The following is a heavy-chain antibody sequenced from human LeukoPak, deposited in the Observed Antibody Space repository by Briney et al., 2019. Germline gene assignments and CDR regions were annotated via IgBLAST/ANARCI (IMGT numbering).Heavy chain of an antibody. D-gene: IGHD2-15*01. V-gene: IGHV3-7*01. CDR1: GFTFSSYW. CDR3: ARSSGLLSHSDAFDI. Sequence: GGSLRLSCAASGFTFSSYWMSWVRQAPGKGLEWVANIKQDGSEKYYVDSVKGRFTISRDNAKNSLYLQMNSLRAEDTAVYYCARSSGLLSHSDAFDIWGQGTMVTVSS. CDR2: IKQDGSEK. J-gene: IGHJ3*02.